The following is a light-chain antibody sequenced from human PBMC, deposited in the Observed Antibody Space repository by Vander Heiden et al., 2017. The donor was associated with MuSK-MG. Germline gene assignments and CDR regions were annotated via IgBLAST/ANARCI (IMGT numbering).Light chain of an antibody. CDR3: QQRSTGPPRLA. J-gene: IGKJ4*01. V-gene: IGKV3-11*01. Sequence: EFVLTQSPATLSLAPGERATLSCRASQRVSNYLAWYQQKPGHPPRLLIFDASTRATGIPARFTGSGSGTDFTLTITSLEPEDFAVYYCQQRSTGPPRLAFGGGTKVEIK. CDR2: DAS. CDR1: QRVSNY.